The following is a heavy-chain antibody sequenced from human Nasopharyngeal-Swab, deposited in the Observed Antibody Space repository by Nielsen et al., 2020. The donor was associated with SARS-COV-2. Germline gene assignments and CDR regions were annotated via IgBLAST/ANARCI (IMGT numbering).Heavy chain of an antibody. CDR3: ARDRITGTNYYGMDV. J-gene: IGHJ6*02. D-gene: IGHD1-20*01. V-gene: IGHV3-48*04. CDR2: ISSSGSTI. Sequence: GGSLRLSCAASGFTFSSYWMSWVRQAPGKGLEWVSYISSSGSTIYYADSVKGRFTISRDNAKNSLYLQMNSLRAEDTAVYYCARDRITGTNYYGMDVWGQGTTVTVSS. CDR1: GFTFSSYW.